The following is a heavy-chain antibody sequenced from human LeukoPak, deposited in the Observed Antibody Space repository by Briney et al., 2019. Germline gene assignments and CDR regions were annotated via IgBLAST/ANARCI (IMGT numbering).Heavy chain of an antibody. J-gene: IGHJ4*02. CDR2: ITNSGKDT. CDR3: GKDDGYSPGGFDS. Sequence: PGGSLRLSCAASGFTFVSYAMSWVRQAPGKGLEWVSAITNSGKDTYYADSVKGRFTISRDNSKNTLYLQMNSLRAEDTAFYYCGKDDGYSPGGFDSWGQGAQVTVSS. CDR1: GFTFVSYA. D-gene: IGHD5-12*01. V-gene: IGHV3-23*01.